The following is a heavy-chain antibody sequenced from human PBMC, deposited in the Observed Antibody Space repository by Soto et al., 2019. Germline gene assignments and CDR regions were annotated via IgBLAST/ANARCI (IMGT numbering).Heavy chain of an antibody. Sequence: QVQLVQSGAAVKKPGASVKVSCKASGYTFTSYDINWVRQATGQGLEWMGWMNPNSGNTGYAQKFQGRVTMTRNTSISTAYMELSSLRSEDTAVYYCARGRIPAVTARFDPWGQGTLVTVSS. CDR2: MNPNSGNT. CDR3: ARGRIPAVTARFDP. CDR1: GYTFTSYD. V-gene: IGHV1-8*01. D-gene: IGHD2-21*02. J-gene: IGHJ5*02.